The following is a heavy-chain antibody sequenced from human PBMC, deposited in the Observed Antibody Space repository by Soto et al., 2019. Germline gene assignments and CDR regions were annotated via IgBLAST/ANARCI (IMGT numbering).Heavy chain of an antibody. CDR1: GFTFDDYG. CDR3: ARGARGYYYYGMDV. J-gene: IGHJ6*02. D-gene: IGHD3-10*01. Sequence: PGGSLRFSCAASGFTFDDYGMSWVRQAPGKGLEWVSGINWNGGSTGYADSVKGRFTISRDNAKNSLYLQMNSLRAEDTALYYCARGARGYYYYGMDVWGQGTTVTVSS. V-gene: IGHV3-20*04. CDR2: INWNGGST.